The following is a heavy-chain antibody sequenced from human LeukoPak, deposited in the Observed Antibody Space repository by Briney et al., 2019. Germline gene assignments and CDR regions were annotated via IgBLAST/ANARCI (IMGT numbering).Heavy chain of an antibody. CDR2: IYYSGST. Sequence: ASETLSLTCTVSGGSISSYYWSWIRQPPGKGLEWIGYIYYSGSTNYNPSLKSRVTISVDTSKNQFSLKLSSVTAADTAVYYCAREQRQGYYGSGSYYNVFDPWGQGTLVTVSS. CDR1: GGSISSYY. V-gene: IGHV4-59*01. CDR3: AREQRQGYYGSGSYYNVFDP. J-gene: IGHJ5*02. D-gene: IGHD3-10*01.